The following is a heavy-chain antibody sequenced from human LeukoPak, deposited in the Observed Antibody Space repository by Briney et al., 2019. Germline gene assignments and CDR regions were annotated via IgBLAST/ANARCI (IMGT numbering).Heavy chain of an antibody. CDR3: ARGYYDRSGYYAYYFDS. CDR2: IYSGGST. V-gene: IGHV3-53*01. J-gene: IGHJ4*02. Sequence: GGSLRLSCAASGFTVSSNYMSWVRQAPGEGLEWVSVIYSGGSTYYADSVKGRFTISRDNSKNTLYLQMNSLRAEDTAVYYCARGYYDRSGYYAYYFDSWGQGTLVTVSS. CDR1: GFTVSSNY. D-gene: IGHD3-22*01.